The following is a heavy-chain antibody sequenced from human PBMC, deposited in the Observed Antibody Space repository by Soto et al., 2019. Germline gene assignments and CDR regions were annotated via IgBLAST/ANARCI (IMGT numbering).Heavy chain of an antibody. J-gene: IGHJ4*02. CDR2: ISGSGGST. Sequence: PGGFLRLSCAASGFTFSNYAMSWVRQAPGKGLEWVSAISGSGGSTHYADSVKGRFTISRDNSKNTLYLQMNSLRVEDTAVYYCAKDRLGGNFDYWGQGTQVTVSS. CDR1: GFTFSNYA. V-gene: IGHV3-23*01. CDR3: AKDRLGGNFDY.